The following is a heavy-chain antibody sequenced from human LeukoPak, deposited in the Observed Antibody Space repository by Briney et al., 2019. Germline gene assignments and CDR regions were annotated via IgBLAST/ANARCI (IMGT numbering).Heavy chain of an antibody. V-gene: IGHV4-39*01. CDR3: AMHGVTQLERIDY. CDR1: GASLSSSSYY. CDR2: IYYSGSA. Sequence: SETLSLTCSVSGASLSSSSYYWGWIRQPPGKGLEWIGTIYYSGSARYNPSLKSRVTISVDTPKNQFSLKVKSVTAADTAVYYCAMHGVTQLERIDYWGQGTLASVSS. D-gene: IGHD1-1*01. J-gene: IGHJ4*02.